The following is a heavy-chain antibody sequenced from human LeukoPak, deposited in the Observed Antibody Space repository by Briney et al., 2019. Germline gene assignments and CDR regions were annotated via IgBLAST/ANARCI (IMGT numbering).Heavy chain of an antibody. Sequence: GGSLRLSCAASGFTFSSYAMSWVRQAPGKGLEWVSVIYSGGSTYYADSVKGRFTISRDNSKNTLYLQMNSLRAEDTAVYYCAREALGSMVRGVNYGMDVWGQGTTVTVSS. CDR1: GFTFSSYA. CDR3: AREALGSMVRGVNYGMDV. CDR2: IYSGGST. J-gene: IGHJ6*02. D-gene: IGHD3-10*01. V-gene: IGHV3-66*01.